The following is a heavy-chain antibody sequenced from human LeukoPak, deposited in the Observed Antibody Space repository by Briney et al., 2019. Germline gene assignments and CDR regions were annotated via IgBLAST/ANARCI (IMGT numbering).Heavy chain of an antibody. V-gene: IGHV3-33*01. D-gene: IGHD3-10*01. J-gene: IGHJ4*02. CDR2: IWYDGSNK. Sequence: PGRSLRLSCAASGFTFSSYGMHWVRQAPGKGLEWVAVIWYDGSNKYYADSVKGRFTISRDNSKNTLYLQMNSLRAEDTAVYYCAADLKVRGVISYFDYWGQGTLVTVSS. CDR1: GFTFSSYG. CDR3: AADLKVRGVISYFDY.